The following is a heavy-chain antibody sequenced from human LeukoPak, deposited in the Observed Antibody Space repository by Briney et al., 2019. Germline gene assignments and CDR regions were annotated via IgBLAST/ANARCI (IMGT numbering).Heavy chain of an antibody. CDR2: INPNRGGT. D-gene: IGHD2-2*01. V-gene: IGHV1-2*02. CDR3: ARVYQLLIRTDYYYGMDV. CDR1: GYTFTGYY. J-gene: IGHJ6*02. Sequence: GASVKVSCKASGYTFTGYYMHWVRQAPGQGLEWMGWINPNRGGTNYAQKFQGRVTMTRDTSISTAYMELSRLRSDDTAVYYCARVYQLLIRTDYYYGMDVWGQGTTVTVSS.